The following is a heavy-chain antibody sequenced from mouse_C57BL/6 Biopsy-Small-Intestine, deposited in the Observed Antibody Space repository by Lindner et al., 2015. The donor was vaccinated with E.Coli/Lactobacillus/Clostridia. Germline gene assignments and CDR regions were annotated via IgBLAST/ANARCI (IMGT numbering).Heavy chain of an antibody. Sequence: VQLQESGAELVRPGASVKLSCTASGFNIKDDYIHWVKQRPEQGLEWIGRIAPANGVTKYAPKFQDKATITADTSSNTAYLQLSSLTSEDTAVYYCARTARAWGQGTLVTVSA. CDR2: IAPANGVT. J-gene: IGHJ3*01. V-gene: IGHV14-4*01. CDR1: GFNIKDDY. CDR3: ARTARA. D-gene: IGHD3-1*01.